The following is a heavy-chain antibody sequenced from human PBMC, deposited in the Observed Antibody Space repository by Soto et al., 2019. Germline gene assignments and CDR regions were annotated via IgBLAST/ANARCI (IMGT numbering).Heavy chain of an antibody. CDR1: GGSISSYY. V-gene: IGHV4-59*08. Sequence: QVQLQESVPGLVKPSETLSLTCTVSGGSISSYYWSWIRQPPGKGLEWIGYIYYSGSTNYNPSLKSRVTISVDTSKNQFSLKLSSVTAADTAVYYCARQVGAEYFDLWGRGTLVTVSS. J-gene: IGHJ2*01. CDR3: ARQVGAEYFDL. D-gene: IGHD1-26*01. CDR2: IYYSGST.